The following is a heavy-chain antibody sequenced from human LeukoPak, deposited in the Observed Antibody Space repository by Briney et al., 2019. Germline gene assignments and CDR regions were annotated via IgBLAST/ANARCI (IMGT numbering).Heavy chain of an antibody. CDR2: ISYDGSNK. CDR3: AKGDIVVVPAATAVDY. CDR1: GFTFSSYG. J-gene: IGHJ4*02. D-gene: IGHD2-2*01. V-gene: IGHV3-30*18. Sequence: GGSLRLSCAASGFTFSSYGMHWVRQAPGKGLEWVAVISYDGSNKYYADSVKGRFTISRDNSKNTLYLQMNSLRAEDTAVYYCAKGDIVVVPAATAVDYWGQGTLVTVSS.